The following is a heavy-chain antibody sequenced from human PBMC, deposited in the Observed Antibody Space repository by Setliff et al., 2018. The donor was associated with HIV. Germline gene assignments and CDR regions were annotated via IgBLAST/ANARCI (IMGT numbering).Heavy chain of an antibody. CDR2: ISYSGST. CDR1: DSGTYY. J-gene: IGHJ4*02. V-gene: IGHV4-39*07. D-gene: IGHD1-26*01. Sequence: PSETLSLTCTVSDSGTYYWSWIRQPAGKGLEWIGSISYSGSTFYNPSLQSRVTISVDTSKNEFSLKVISVTAADTALYYCARASPDIVGTLFDYWGQGALVTVSS. CDR3: ARASPDIVGTLFDY.